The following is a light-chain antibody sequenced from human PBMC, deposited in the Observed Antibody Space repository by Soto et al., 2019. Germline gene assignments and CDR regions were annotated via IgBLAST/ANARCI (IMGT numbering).Light chain of an antibody. CDR1: QSFSSSY. J-gene: IGKJ1*01. CDR3: QQYGSSHSGRS. Sequence: EIVLTQSPVTLSLSPLERATLSCIASQSFSSSYLAWYQQKPGQAPRLLIYGASSRATGIPDRFSGSGSGTDFTLTISRLEPEDFAVYYCQQYGSSHSGRSFGQGTKV. CDR2: GAS. V-gene: IGKV3-20*01.